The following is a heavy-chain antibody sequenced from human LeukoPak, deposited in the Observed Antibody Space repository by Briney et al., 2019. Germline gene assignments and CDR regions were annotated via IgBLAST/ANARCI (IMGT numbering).Heavy chain of an antibody. CDR2: ISHSGSSI. CDR1: GFTFSNYL. V-gene: IGHV3-23*01. CDR3: AMALDY. J-gene: IGHJ4*02. Sequence: GGSLRLSCVASGFTFSNYLMKWVRQAPGKGLEWVSGISHSGSSIYYADSVKGRFTIPRDNSKNTLYLQMARLRVEDTAVYYCAMALDYWGQGTLVTVSS.